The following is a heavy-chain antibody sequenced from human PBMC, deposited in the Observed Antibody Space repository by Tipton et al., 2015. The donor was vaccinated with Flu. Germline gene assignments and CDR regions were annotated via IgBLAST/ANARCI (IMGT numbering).Heavy chain of an antibody. Sequence: TLSLTCTVSGGSISSSYWSWIRQPAGKGLEWIGRISTSGSTNYNASLESRVTMSRDTSKSHFSLGLSSATAADTALYYCARDLRGYSGYTGGDAFDMWGQGIMVTVSS. CDR1: GGSISSSY. V-gene: IGHV4-4*07. CDR3: ARDLRGYSGYTGGDAFDM. CDR2: ISTSGST. D-gene: IGHD5-12*01. J-gene: IGHJ3*02.